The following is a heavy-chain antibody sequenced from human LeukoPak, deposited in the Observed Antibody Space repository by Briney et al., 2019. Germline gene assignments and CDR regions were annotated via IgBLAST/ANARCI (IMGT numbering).Heavy chain of an antibody. D-gene: IGHD1-26*01. CDR3: PKMWELPKQFDY. J-gene: IGHJ4*02. V-gene: IGHV3-23*01. CDR1: GFTLSRYA. CDR2: ISGTGGST. Sequence: SGGSLRLSCGASGFTLSRYAMTWVRQAPGKGLEWVSTISGTGGSTYYADSVKGRFTISRDNSKNTLYLQMTSLRAEDTAVYYCPKMWELPKQFDYWGQGTLVTVSS.